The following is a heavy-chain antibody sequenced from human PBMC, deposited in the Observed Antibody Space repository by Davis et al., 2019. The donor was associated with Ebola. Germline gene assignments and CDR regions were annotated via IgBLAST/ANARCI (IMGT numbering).Heavy chain of an antibody. CDR3: ARDWRELYFDY. D-gene: IGHD1-26*01. J-gene: IGHJ4*02. CDR1: GFTFSSYW. CDR2: IKQDGSEK. Sequence: GGSLRLSCAASGFTFSSYWMSWVRQAPGKGLEWVANIKQDGSEKYYVDSVKGRFTISRDNAKNSLYLQMNGLRAEDQAVYYCARDWRELYFDYWGQGTLVTVSS. V-gene: IGHV3-7*03.